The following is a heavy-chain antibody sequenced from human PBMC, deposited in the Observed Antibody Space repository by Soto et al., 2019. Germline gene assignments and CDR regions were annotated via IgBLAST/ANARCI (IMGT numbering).Heavy chain of an antibody. Sequence: SVKVSCKASGGTFSSYTISWVRQAPGQGLEWMGRIIPILGIANYAQKFQGRVTITADKSTSTAYMELSSLRSEDTAVYYCARDRHPATYSSSWYYFDYWGQGTLVTVSS. CDR2: IIPILGIA. J-gene: IGHJ4*02. CDR1: GGTFSSYT. D-gene: IGHD6-13*01. V-gene: IGHV1-69*04. CDR3: ARDRHPATYSSSWYYFDY.